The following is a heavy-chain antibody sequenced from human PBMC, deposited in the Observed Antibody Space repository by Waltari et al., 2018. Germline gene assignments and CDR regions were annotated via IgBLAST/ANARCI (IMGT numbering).Heavy chain of an antibody. CDR1: GYTFTGYY. Sequence: QVQLMQSGAEVKKPGASVKVSCKASGYTFTGYYIHWVRQTPGQGLEWMGRIQSNSGGENFAQKFQGRVTMTRDTSTSTVYMELSRLTLDDTAVYYCARDQSMTNYYYGMDVWGQGTTVTVS. CDR3: ARDQSMTNYYYGMDV. CDR2: IQSNSGGE. V-gene: IGHV1-2*06. J-gene: IGHJ6*02.